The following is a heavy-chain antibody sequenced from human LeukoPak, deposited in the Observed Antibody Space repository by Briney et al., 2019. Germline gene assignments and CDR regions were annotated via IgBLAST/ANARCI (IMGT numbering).Heavy chain of an antibody. D-gene: IGHD6-13*01. V-gene: IGHV4-31*03. CDR2: IYYSGST. J-gene: IGHJ4*02. CDR3: ARARSAAGNFDF. CDR1: GGSISSGGYH. Sequence: SQTLSLTCTVSGGSISSGGYHWSWIRQHPGKGLEWIGYIYYSGSTYYNPSLKSRVTISADTSKNQFSLKLSSVTAADTAVYFCARARSAAGNFDFWGQGTLVTVSS.